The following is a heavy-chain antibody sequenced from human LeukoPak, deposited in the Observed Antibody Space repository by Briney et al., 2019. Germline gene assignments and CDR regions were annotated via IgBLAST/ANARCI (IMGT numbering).Heavy chain of an antibody. CDR3: ARGYDYYDSSGYHDY. CDR1: GFTFSSYS. V-gene: IGHV3-21*01. CDR2: ISSSSSYI. Sequence: GGSLRLSCAASGFTFSSYSMNWVRQAPGKGLEWVSSISSSSSYIYYADSVKGRFTISRDNAKNSLYLQMNSLRAEDTAVYYCARGYDYYDSSGYHDYWGQGTLVTVSS. D-gene: IGHD3-22*01. J-gene: IGHJ4*02.